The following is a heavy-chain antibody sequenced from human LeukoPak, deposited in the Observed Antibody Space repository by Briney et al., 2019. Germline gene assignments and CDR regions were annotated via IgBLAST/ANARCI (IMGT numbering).Heavy chain of an antibody. CDR2: ISASGGSA. D-gene: IGHD3-10*01. J-gene: IGHJ4*02. CDR3: ARDRAD. CDR1: GFTFSNSD. Sequence: QPGGSLRLSXAASGFTFSNSDMNWVRQAPGKGLEWVSFISASGGSAHYADSVRGRFTISRDNAKNSLYLQMNSLRAEDTAVYYCARDRADWGQGTLVTVSS. V-gene: IGHV3-23*01.